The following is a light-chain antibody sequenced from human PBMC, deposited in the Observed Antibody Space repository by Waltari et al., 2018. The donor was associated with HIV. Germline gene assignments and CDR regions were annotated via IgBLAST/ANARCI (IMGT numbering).Light chain of an antibody. CDR1: TSDVARYIP. V-gene: IGLV2-23*02. CDR2: VVS. CDR3: YSYADCNKLI. Sequence: QTALTHPAPPSVSPVQPCTTSSTCDTSDVARYIPVSCYHHHPHKAPKLMIYVVSKRPSGVSNRFSGSNACNTASMTISGLQADDEADYYCYSYADCNKLIFGGGTILTVL. J-gene: IGLJ2*01.